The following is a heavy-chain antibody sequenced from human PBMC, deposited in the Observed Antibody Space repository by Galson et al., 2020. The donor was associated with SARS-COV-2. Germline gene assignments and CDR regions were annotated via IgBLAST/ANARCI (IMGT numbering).Heavy chain of an antibody. D-gene: IGHD2-15*01. Sequence: ASVKVSCKASGSTITSYAMHWVRQDPGERLEWMGWINAANGNTKYSQKFQGRVTITRDTSASTAYMELSSLRSEDTAVYYCARFEDSDDYYYYYGMDVWGQGTTVTVSS. CDR3: ARFEDSDDYYYYYGMDV. V-gene: IGHV1-3*01. CDR1: GSTITSYA. J-gene: IGHJ6*02. CDR2: INAANGNT.